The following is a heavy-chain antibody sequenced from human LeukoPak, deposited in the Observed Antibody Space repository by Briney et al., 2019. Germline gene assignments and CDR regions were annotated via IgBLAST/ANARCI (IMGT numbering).Heavy chain of an antibody. CDR3: AKDRPNYHESNGHYYRRNGDS. V-gene: IGHV3-23*01. J-gene: IGHJ5*01. CDR1: GFTFHNYA. Sequence: GGSPRLSCAASGFTFHNYAMSWVRQAPGKGLEWVSAIGSSGDITFYADSVRGRFTISRDNSRYTLYLQMNSLRAEDTAMYYCAKDRPNYHESNGHYYRRNGDSWGQGTLVTVSS. D-gene: IGHD3-22*01. CDR2: IGSSGDIT.